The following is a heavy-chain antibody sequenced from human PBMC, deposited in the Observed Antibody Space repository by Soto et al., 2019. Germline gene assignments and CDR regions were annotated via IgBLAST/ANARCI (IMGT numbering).Heavy chain of an antibody. Sequence: SETLSLTCAVSGGSISSTNLWSWVRQSPGKGLEWIGEMYHSGSTNYNPSLRGRVTISVDKSNNQFSLKIRSVTAADTAIYYCATLPPRIELTVLPIPTWGQGTLVTVSS. CDR3: ATLPPRIELTVLPIPT. CDR2: MYHSGST. D-gene: IGHD2-2*02. CDR1: GGSISSTNL. V-gene: IGHV4-4*02. J-gene: IGHJ4*02.